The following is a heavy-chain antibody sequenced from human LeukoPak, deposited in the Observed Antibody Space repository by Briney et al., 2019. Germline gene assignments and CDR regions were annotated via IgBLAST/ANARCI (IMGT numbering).Heavy chain of an antibody. CDR2: INPSGGST. CDR3: ARAAPGVAFDY. CDR1: GYTFTSYY. J-gene: IGHJ4*02. V-gene: IGHV1-46*03. D-gene: IGHD2-15*01. Sequence: GASVKVSCKASGYTFTSYYMHWVGQAPGQGLEWMGIINPSGGSTSYAQKFQGRVTMTRDTSTSTVYMELSSLRSEDTAVYYCARAAPGVAFDYWGQGTLVTVSS.